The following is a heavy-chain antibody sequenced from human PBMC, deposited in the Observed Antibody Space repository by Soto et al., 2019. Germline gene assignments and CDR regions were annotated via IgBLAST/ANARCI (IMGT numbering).Heavy chain of an antibody. J-gene: IGHJ4*02. CDR1: GYTFTSYY. CDR2: INASGGST. Sequence: QVQLVQSGAEVKKPGASVKVSCKASGYTFTSYYMHWVRQAPGQGLEWMGIINASGGSTSYAQKFQGRVTMTKDTCTSTVYMELSSLRSEDTAVYYCARVTAVAGTVDYWGQGTLVTVSS. D-gene: IGHD6-19*01. CDR3: ARVTAVAGTVDY. V-gene: IGHV1-46*03.